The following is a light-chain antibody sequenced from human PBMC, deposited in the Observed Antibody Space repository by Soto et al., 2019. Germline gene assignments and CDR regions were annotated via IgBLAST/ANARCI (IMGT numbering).Light chain of an antibody. Sequence: QSALTQPASVSGSPGQSITISCTGTTSDIDNYNYVSWYQQHPGKAPKIMIYEVTNRPSGISKRFSGSKSGNTASLTISGLQADDEADYYCSSYTSSSTVVFGGGTKVTVL. CDR3: SSYTSSSTVV. CDR2: EVT. CDR1: TSDIDNYNY. J-gene: IGLJ2*01. V-gene: IGLV2-14*01.